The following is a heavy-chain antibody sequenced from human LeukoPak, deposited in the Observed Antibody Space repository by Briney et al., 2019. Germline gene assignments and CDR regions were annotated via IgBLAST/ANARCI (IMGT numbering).Heavy chain of an antibody. V-gene: IGHV6-1*01. D-gene: IGHD1-26*01. Sequence: SQTLSLTCAISGDSVSSNSVAWNWIRQSPSRGLEWLGSTYYRSKWYNDYALSVKSRITINPDTSKNQYSLQLDSVTPEDTAVYYCARDRGSLRYYFDYWGQGTLVTVSS. CDR1: GDSVSSNSVA. CDR3: ARDRGSLRYYFDY. CDR2: TYYRSKWYN. J-gene: IGHJ4*02.